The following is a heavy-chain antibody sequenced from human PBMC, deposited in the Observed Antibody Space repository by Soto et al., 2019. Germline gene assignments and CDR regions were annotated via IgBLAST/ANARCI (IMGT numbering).Heavy chain of an antibody. CDR1: GGNFRNYA. Sequence: QVQLVQSGAEVKKPGSSVKVACKAAGGNFRNYAINWVLQAPGQGLEWMGGIIPIFGTANYAQKFQGRVTITAAEVTATAYMQMRSLISEDTAVYYCESDRGHSSVTDYGMDVWGQGTTVTVSS. CDR2: IIPIFGTA. J-gene: IGHJ6*02. D-gene: IGHD6-25*01. V-gene: IGHV1-69*01. CDR3: ESDRGHSSVTDYGMDV.